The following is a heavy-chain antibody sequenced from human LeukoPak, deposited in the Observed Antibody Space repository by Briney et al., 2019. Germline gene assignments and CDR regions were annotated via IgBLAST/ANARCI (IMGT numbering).Heavy chain of an antibody. Sequence: PSETLSLTCTVSGGSVNSGNYYWSWIRQHPGKGLEFIGYIFYSGTTYYNPSLKSRVSISLDTSLNQFSLKVISVTAADTAVYYCARYGAPFDSWGQGTLVTVSS. CDR3: ARYGAPFDS. CDR1: GGSVNSGNYY. J-gene: IGHJ4*02. D-gene: IGHD4-17*01. V-gene: IGHV4-31*03. CDR2: IFYSGTT.